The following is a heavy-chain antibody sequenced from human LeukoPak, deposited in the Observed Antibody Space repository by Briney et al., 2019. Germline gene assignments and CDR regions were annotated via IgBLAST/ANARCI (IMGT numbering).Heavy chain of an antibody. CDR2: ISAYNGNT. D-gene: IGHD3-10*01. J-gene: IGHJ3*02. V-gene: IGHV1-18*01. CDR3: ARVISYGSGTKGAFDI. Sequence: ASVKVSGKASVYTYTSYGISWVRQAPGQGLEWMGWISAYNGNTNYAQKLQGRVTMTTDTSTSTAYMELRSLRSDDTAVYYCARVISYGSGTKGAFDIWGQGTMVTVSS. CDR1: VYTYTSYG.